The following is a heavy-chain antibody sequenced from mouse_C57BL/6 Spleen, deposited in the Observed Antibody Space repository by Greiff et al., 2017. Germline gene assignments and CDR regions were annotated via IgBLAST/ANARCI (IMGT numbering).Heavy chain of an antibody. V-gene: IGHV14-2*01. Sequence: EVMLVESGAELVKPGASVKLSCTASGFNIKDYYMHWVKQRTEQGLEWIGRIDPEDGETKYAQKLQGKATITADTSSNTAYLQLSSLTSEDTAVYYCASNSEFAYWGQGTLVTVSA. J-gene: IGHJ3*01. CDR3: ASNSEFAY. CDR1: GFNIKDYY. CDR2: IDPEDGET.